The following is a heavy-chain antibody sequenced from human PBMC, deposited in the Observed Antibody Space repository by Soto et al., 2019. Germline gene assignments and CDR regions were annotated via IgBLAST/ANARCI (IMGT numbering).Heavy chain of an antibody. J-gene: IGHJ4*02. Sequence: GESLKISCKGSGYSFTSYWIGWVRQMPGKGLELMVIIYTGDSDTRYSPSFQGQVTISADKSIRTAYLQWSSLKASDTAMYYCARFSESMTGTTVXWGQGTLFTVSX. V-gene: IGHV5-51*01. D-gene: IGHD1-7*01. CDR2: IYTGDSDT. CDR1: GYSFTSYW. CDR3: ARFSESMTGTTVX.